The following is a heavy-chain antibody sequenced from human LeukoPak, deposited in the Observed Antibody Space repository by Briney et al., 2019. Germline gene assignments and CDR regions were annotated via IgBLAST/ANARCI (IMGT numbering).Heavy chain of an antibody. Sequence: GGSLRLSCAASGFTLSNYDMHWVRQAPGEGLEWVAVTSTDGSNKYYADSVKGRFTISRDNSKNTLYLQMDSLRAEDTAVYYCAKGHVGALWGYFDYWGQGTLVTVSS. CDR2: TSTDGSNK. J-gene: IGHJ4*02. CDR3: AKGHVGALWGYFDY. V-gene: IGHV3-30*18. D-gene: IGHD1-26*01. CDR1: GFTLSNYD.